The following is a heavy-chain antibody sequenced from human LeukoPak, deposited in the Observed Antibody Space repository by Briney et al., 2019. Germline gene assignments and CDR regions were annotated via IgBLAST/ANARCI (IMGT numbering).Heavy chain of an antibody. CDR3: ARDNSIGGRGWWFDP. CDR1: GYTLTCNY. Sequence: ASVKFSCKASGYTLTCNYMHWVRQAPGQGLEWMGLINPSGTSTIYAEKFQGRIIMTRDMSTTTDYMELSSLRSDDTAVYYCARDNSIGGRGWWFDPWGQGTLVTVSS. D-gene: IGHD4-23*01. CDR2: INPSGTST. V-gene: IGHV1-46*01. J-gene: IGHJ5*02.